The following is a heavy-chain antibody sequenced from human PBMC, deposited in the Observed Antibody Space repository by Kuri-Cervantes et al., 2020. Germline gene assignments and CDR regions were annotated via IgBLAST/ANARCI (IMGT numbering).Heavy chain of an antibody. V-gene: IGHV3-11*04. Sequence: GGSLRLSCAASGFTFSDYYMSWIRQAPGKGLEWLSYISSDGTTMYYADSVKGRFTISRDNSKNTLYLQMNSLRAEDTAVYYCAREDYDFWSGYRYYGMDVWGQGTTVTVSS. CDR3: AREDYDFWSGYRYYGMDV. J-gene: IGHJ6*02. CDR2: ISSDGTTM. D-gene: IGHD3-3*01. CDR1: GFTFSDYY.